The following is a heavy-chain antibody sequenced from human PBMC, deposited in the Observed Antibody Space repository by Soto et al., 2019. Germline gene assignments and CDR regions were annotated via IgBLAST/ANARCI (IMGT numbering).Heavy chain of an antibody. J-gene: IGHJ6*02. D-gene: IGHD1-1*01. Sequence: GGSLRLSCAASGFTFSAFEMNWVRQAPGKGLEWLSYIYNSGSTMTYADSVKGRFAISRDNAKNSLYLEMYSLRAEDTAVYYCARESGGTGLDVWGQGATVTVSS. CDR1: GFTFSAFE. CDR2: IYNSGSTM. CDR3: ARESGGTGLDV. V-gene: IGHV3-48*03.